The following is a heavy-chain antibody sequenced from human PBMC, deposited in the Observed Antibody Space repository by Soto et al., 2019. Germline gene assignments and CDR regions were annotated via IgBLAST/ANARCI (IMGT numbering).Heavy chain of an antibody. CDR1: GYTFTSYY. V-gene: IGHV1-46*01. CDR3: ARARNYYGSGSYYPSYYYYGMDV. J-gene: IGHJ6*02. D-gene: IGHD3-10*01. CDR2: INPSGGST. Sequence: ASVKVSCKASGYTFTSYYMHWVRQAPGQGLEWMGIINPSGGSTSYAQKFQGRVTMTRDTSTSTVYMELSSLRSEDTAVYYCARARNYYGSGSYYPSYYYYGMDVWGQGTTVTVSS.